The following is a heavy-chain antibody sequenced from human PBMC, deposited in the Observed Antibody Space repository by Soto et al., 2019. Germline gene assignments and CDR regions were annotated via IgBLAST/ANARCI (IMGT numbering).Heavy chain of an antibody. CDR2: ISAAGDNT. V-gene: IGHV3-23*01. CDR3: ASSYLWGSHLYGLSCGY. J-gene: IGHJ4*02. CDR1: VSTFSNYA. D-gene: IGHD3-16*02. Sequence: GGSLRLSCVASVSTFSNYAMNWVRQAPGKGLEWVSGISAAGDNTHYADSVRGRFTVSRDNSKNTLYLQMSSLRVEDTAVYYCASSYLWGSHLYGLSCGYWGQGTLVTVS.